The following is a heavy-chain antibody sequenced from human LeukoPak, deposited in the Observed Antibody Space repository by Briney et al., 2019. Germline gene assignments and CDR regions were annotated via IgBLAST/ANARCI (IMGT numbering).Heavy chain of an antibody. CDR2: ISSSGSTI. V-gene: IGHV3-48*03. CDR3: ARELDSSGGYYGMDG. D-gene: IGHD6-19*01. CDR1: GFTFSNYE. Sequence: GGSLRLSCAASGFTFSNYEMNWVRQAPGKGLEWASYISSSGSTIYYADSVKGRFTISRDNAKNSLYLQMNSLRAEDMAVYYCARELDSSGGYYGMDGWGKGTTVTVSS. J-gene: IGHJ6*04.